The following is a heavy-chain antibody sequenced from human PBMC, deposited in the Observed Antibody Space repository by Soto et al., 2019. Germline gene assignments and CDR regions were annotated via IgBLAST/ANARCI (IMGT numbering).Heavy chain of an antibody. CDR3: ARVETPMIPPIGPFDY. V-gene: IGHV4-4*07. D-gene: IGHD5-18*01. J-gene: IGHJ4*02. CDR2: IYPSGRA. CDR1: GGSITNHY. Sequence: QVQLQESGPRLVTPSETLTLTCSLSGGSITNHYWGWIRQPPGKGLEFIGRIYPSGRAHYNPSLQSRVTMSVDTSKNQFSLMLTSVTAADTAVYYCARVETPMIPPIGPFDYWGQGTLVTVSS.